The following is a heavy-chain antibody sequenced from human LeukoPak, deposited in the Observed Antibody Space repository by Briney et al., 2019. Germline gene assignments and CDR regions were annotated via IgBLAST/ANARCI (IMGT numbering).Heavy chain of an antibody. J-gene: IGHJ3*02. CDR2: INSDGSST. D-gene: IGHD2-21*01. V-gene: IGHV3-74*01. CDR3: AALGESTFDI. Sequence: GGSLRLSCAASGFTFSSYAMSWVRQAPGKGLVWVSRINSDGSSTSYADSVKGRFTISRDNAKNTLYLQMNTLRAEDTAVYYCAALGESTFDIWGQGTMVTVSS. CDR1: GFTFSSYA.